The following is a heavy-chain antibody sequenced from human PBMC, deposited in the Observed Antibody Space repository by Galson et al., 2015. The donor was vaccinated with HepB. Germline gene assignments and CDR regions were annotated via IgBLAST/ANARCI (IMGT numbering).Heavy chain of an antibody. V-gene: IGHV3-23*01. CDR1: GFTFSIYA. D-gene: IGHD6-19*01. CDR3: AQRDSSGNYYFDC. CDR2: IVGSGGST. J-gene: IGHJ4*02. Sequence: SLRLSCAASGFTFSIYAMSWVRQAPGKGLEWVSSIVGSGGSTYYADSVKGRFTISRDNSKNTLDLQMNSLRAEDTAIYYCAQRDSSGNYYFDCWGQGTLVTVSS.